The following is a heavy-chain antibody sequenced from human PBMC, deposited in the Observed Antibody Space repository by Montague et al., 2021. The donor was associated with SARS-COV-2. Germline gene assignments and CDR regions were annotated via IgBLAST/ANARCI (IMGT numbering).Heavy chain of an antibody. Sequence: SLRLSCAASGFTFSSYGMHWVRQAPGKGLEWVAVIWYDGSNKYYADSVKGRFTISRDNSKNTLCLQMNSLRAEDTAVYYCAKDREYQLPYYYYYMDVWGKGTTVTVSS. J-gene: IGHJ6*03. CDR2: IWYDGSNK. CDR3: AKDREYQLPYYYYYMDV. V-gene: IGHV3-33*06. D-gene: IGHD2-2*01. CDR1: GFTFSSYG.